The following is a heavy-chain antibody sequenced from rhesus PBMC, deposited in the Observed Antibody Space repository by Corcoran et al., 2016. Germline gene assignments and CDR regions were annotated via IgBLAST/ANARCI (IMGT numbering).Heavy chain of an antibody. CDR3: AGYSGSYYNYGLDS. V-gene: IGHV3S5*01. CDR1: GFTFSSYG. J-gene: IGHJ6*01. CDR2: ISNGCGST. D-gene: IGHD3-16*01. Sequence: EVQLVESGGGLVQPGGSLRLSCAASGFTFSSYGMSWVRQAPGKGLVWVSYISNGCGSTYYAYSVKGRFTISRDNSKNTLSLQMNSLRAGDTAVYYCAGYSGSYYNYGLDSWCQEVVVTVSS.